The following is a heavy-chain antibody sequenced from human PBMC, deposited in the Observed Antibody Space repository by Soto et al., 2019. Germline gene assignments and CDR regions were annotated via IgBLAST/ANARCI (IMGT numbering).Heavy chain of an antibody. CDR1: GGSISSGGYS. V-gene: IGHV4-30-2*01. CDR2: IYHSGST. J-gene: IGHJ4*02. CDR3: ARALVGATPIDY. Sequence: PSETLSLTCAVSGGSISSGGYSWSWIRQPPGKGLEWIGYIYHSGSTYYNPSLKSRVTISVDRSKNQFSLKLSSVTAADTAVYYCARALVGATPIDYWGQGTLVTVSS. D-gene: IGHD1-26*01.